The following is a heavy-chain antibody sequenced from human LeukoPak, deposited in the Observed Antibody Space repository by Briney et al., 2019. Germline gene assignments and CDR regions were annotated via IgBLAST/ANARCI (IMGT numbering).Heavy chain of an antibody. CDR2: ISSSGSTI. J-gene: IGHJ4*02. CDR1: GFTFSSYE. D-gene: IGHD6-19*01. V-gene: IGHV3-48*03. CDR3: ARDSRIAVAGRFDY. Sequence: GGSLRLSCAASGFTFSSYEMNWVRQAPGKGLEWVSYISSSGSTIYYADSVKGRFTISRDNAKNTLYLQMNSLRAEDTAVYYCARDSRIAVAGRFDYWGQGTLVTVSS.